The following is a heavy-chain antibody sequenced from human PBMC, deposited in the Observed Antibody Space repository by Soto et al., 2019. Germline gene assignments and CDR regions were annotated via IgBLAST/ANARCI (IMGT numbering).Heavy chain of an antibody. V-gene: IGHV2-5*02. CDR3: AHRQRTVVVGAPFDL. J-gene: IGHJ4*02. Sequence: QITLRESGPTLVQPTQTLTLTCTLSGVSLSTSGEGVGWIRQPPGKALEWLALIYWDDDKRFSPSLKSRLAITRDISKNQVLMTMTDMAPEDTAIYYCAHRQRTVVVGAPFDLWGQGSQVTVSS. CDR1: GVSLSTSGEG. D-gene: IGHD2-15*01. CDR2: IYWDDDK.